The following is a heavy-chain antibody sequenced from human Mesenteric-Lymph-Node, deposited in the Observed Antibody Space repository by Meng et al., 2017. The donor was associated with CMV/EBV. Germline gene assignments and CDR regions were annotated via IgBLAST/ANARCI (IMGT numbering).Heavy chain of an antibody. CDR3: AKRSNYNAFDI. CDR1: GFTFSSYA. D-gene: IGHD1-7*01. CDR2: IYSGGSST. J-gene: IGHJ3*02. V-gene: IGHV3-23*03. Sequence: GGSLRLSCAASGFTFSSYAMSWVRQAPGKGLEWVSVIYSGGSSTYFADSVKGRFTISRDNSKNTLYLQMNSLRAEDTAVYYCAKRSNYNAFDIWGQGTMVTVSS.